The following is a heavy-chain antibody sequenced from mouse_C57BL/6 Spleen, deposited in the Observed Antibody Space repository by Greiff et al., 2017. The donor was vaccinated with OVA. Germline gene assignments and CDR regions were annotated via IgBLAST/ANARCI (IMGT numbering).Heavy chain of an antibody. CDR2: ISSGGSYT. J-gene: IGHJ1*03. CDR1: GFTFSSYG. Sequence: EVMLVESGGDLVKPGGSLKLSCAASGFTFSSYGMSWVRQTPDKRLEWVATISSGGSYTYYPDSVKGRFTISRDNAKNTLYLQMSSLKSEDTAMYYCARRDDYDGGWYFDVWGTGTTVTVSS. V-gene: IGHV5-6*02. CDR3: ARRDDYDGGWYFDV. D-gene: IGHD2-4*01.